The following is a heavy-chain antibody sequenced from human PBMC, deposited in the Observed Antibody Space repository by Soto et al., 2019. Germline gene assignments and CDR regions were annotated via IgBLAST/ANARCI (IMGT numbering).Heavy chain of an antibody. V-gene: IGHV4-59*01. CDR3: AKTALGWLDP. CDR1: GGSINSYY. J-gene: IGHJ5*02. CDR2: IFYSGRSGST. Sequence: SETLSLTCSVSGGSINSYYWSWIRQPPGKGLEWIGYIFYSGRSGSTNYNPSLRSRVTISVDTSKNQFSLKVSSVTAADTAVYYCAKTALGWLDPWGQGTLVTVSS. D-gene: IGHD2-21*02.